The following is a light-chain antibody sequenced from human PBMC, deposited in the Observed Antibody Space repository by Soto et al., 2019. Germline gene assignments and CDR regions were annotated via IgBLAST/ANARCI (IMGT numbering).Light chain of an antibody. CDR1: SSDVGGYNY. CDR3: SSYTSSSILYV. J-gene: IGLJ1*01. CDR2: EVS. V-gene: IGLV2-14*01. Sequence: QSVLTQPPSVSGSPGQSVTISCTGTSSDVGGYNYVSWYQQHQGKAPQLIIYEVSNRPSAVSNRFSGSKSGNTASLTISGLQTEDEADYHCSSYTSSSILYVFGTGTKVTVL.